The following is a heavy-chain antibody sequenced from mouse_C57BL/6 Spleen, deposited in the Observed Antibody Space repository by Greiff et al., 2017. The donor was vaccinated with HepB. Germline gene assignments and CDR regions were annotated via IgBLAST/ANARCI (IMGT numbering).Heavy chain of an antibody. CDR3: ASLTKGFAY. CDR1: GFTFSSYG. J-gene: IGHJ3*01. D-gene: IGHD1-1*01. CDR2: ISSGGSYT. V-gene: IGHV5-6*01. Sequence: EVQLVESGGDLVKPGGSLKLSCAASGFTFSSYGMSWVRQTPDKRLEWVATISSGGSYTYYPDSVKGRFTISRDNAKNTLYLQMSSLKSEDTAMYYCASLTKGFAYWGQGTLVTVSA.